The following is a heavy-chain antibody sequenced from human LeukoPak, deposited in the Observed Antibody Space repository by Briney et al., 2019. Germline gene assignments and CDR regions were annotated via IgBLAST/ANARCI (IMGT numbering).Heavy chain of an antibody. Sequence: SGGSLRLSCAASGFTFRRYEMNWLRHAPGRGGEGVANIKQEGSEKYYVDSVRRLFTISRDNANNSVFLQMSSLRAEDTAVYYCAGTNVYYYGSGTDYWGQGTLVTVSS. CDR2: IKQEGSEK. CDR1: GFTFRRYE. V-gene: IGHV3-7*01. D-gene: IGHD3-10*01. J-gene: IGHJ4*02. CDR3: AGTNVYYYGSGTDY.